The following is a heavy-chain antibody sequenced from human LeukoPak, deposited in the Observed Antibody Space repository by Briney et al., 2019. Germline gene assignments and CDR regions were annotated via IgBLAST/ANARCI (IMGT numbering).Heavy chain of an antibody. CDR2: INHSGST. CDR1: GFTFSSYS. CDR3: ARGSKQGGYSYGLDY. J-gene: IGHJ4*02. V-gene: IGHV4-34*01. Sequence: GSLRLSCAASGFTFSSYSMNWVRQPPGKGLEWIGEINHSGSTNYNPSLKSRVTISVDTSKNQFSLKLSSVTAADTAVYYCARGSKQGGYSYGLDYWGQGTLVTVSS. D-gene: IGHD5-18*01.